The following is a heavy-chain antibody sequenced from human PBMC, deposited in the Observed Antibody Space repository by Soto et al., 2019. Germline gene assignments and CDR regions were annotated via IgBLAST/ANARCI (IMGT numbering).Heavy chain of an antibody. D-gene: IGHD6-19*01. V-gene: IGHV1-2*02. CDR1: GYTFTGYY. J-gene: IGHJ1*01. CDR2: INPNSGGT. Sequence: ASVKVSCKASGYTFTGYYMHWVRQAPGQGLGWMGWINPNSGGTNYAQKFQGRVTMTGDTSISTAYMELSRLRSDDTAVYYCARDLGGWQFQHWGQGTLVTVSS. CDR3: ARDLGGWQFQH.